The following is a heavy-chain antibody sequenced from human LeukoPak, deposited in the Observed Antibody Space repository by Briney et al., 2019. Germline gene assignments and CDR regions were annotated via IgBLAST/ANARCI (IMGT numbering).Heavy chain of an antibody. CDR3: ARSRYLDWGGAFDM. J-gene: IGHJ3*02. D-gene: IGHD3-9*01. Sequence: PGGSLRISCAASGFTVSSNYMTWIRQAPGMGLEWVSVIYSGGRTYYADSVKGRFTISRDGSKNTVYLQLNSLRGVDTAIYYCARSRYLDWGGAFDMWGQGTMVTVSS. CDR1: GFTVSSNY. V-gene: IGHV3-66*01. CDR2: IYSGGRT.